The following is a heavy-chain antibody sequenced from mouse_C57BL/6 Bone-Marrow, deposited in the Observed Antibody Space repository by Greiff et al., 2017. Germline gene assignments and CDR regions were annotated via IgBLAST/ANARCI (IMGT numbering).Heavy chain of an antibody. CDR2: IDPEDGET. J-gene: IGHJ4*01. Sequence: EVQLQQSGAELVKPGASVTLSCTASGFNIKDYYMPWVKQRTEQGLEWIGRIDPEDGETKYAPKFPGKATITADTASNTAYRQLSSLTSEDTAVYYCATGDSTLDYWGQGTSVTVSA. V-gene: IGHV14-2*01. CDR3: ATGDSTLDY. CDR1: GFNIKDYY.